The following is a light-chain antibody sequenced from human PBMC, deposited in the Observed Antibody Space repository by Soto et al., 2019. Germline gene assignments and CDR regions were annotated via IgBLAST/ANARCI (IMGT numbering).Light chain of an antibody. V-gene: IGKV3-15*01. CDR1: QSISSS. Sequence: EIVMTQSPATLSVSPGERATLSCRASQSISSSLAWYQQKPGQAPRLLIYGASTRATGVPARFSGSGSGTEFTLTISSLQSEDFAVYYCHQYNNWPLTFGGGTKVEIQ. CDR2: GAS. J-gene: IGKJ4*01. CDR3: HQYNNWPLT.